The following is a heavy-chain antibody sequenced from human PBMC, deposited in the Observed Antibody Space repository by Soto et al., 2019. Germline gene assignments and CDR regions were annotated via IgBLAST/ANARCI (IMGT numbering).Heavy chain of an antibody. CDR1: GGSFSGYY. Sequence: ETLFLTCAVYGGSFSGYYWSWIRQPPGKGLEWIGEINHSGSTNYNPSLKSRVTISVDTSKNQFSLKLSSVTAADTAVYYCAAQDWFDPWGQGTLVTVSS. J-gene: IGHJ5*02. CDR2: INHSGST. CDR3: AAQDWFDP. V-gene: IGHV4-34*01.